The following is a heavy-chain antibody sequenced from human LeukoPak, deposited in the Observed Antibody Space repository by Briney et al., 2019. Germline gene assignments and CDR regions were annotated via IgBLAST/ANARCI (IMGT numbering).Heavy chain of an antibody. CDR1: GASISSSSYY. V-gene: IGHV4-39*01. CDR2: IYYSGRT. CDR3: ARQTYYYDSSGHPYWYFDL. D-gene: IGHD3-22*01. J-gene: IGHJ2*01. Sequence: SETLSLTCTVSGASISSSSYYWGWIRQPPGKGLEWIGSIYYSGRTYYNPSLKSRVTISVDTSKNQFSLKLSSVTVADTAIYYCARQTYYYDSSGHPYWYFDLWGRGTLVTVSS.